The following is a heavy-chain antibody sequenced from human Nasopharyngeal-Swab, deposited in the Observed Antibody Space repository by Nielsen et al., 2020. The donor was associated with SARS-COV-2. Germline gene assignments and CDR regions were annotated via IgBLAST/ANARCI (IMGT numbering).Heavy chain of an antibody. J-gene: IGHJ4*02. CDR2: ISSTGDYI. Sequence: GESLKISFAASGFTFNIYTMNWVRQAPGKGLEWVSAISSTGDYIYYAASVKGRFTISRDNAKNSLYLQMDNLRAEDTAVYYCARNTPAMFAYWGRGTLVTVSS. CDR3: ARNTPAMFAY. D-gene: IGHD2-2*02. V-gene: IGHV3-21*01. CDR1: GFTFNIYT.